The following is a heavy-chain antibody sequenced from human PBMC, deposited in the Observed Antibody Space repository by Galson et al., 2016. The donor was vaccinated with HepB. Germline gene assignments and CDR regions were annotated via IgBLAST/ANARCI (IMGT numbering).Heavy chain of an antibody. CDR2: IKTKTDGGTT. J-gene: IGHJ4*02. CDR3: TRGLSSDY. V-gene: IGHV3-15*01. D-gene: IGHD3-10*01. Sequence: SLRLSCAASGFTFSSYAMSWVRQAPGKGLEWVGRIKTKTDGGTTDYAAPVKGRIIISRDDSENTLYLQMNSLKTEDTAVYYCTRGLSSDYWGQGTLVTVSS. CDR1: GFTFSSYA.